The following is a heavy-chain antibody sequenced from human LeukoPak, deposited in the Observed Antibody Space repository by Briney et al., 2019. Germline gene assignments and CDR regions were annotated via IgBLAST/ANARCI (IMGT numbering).Heavy chain of an antibody. Sequence: TGGSLRLSCAASGFTFSDYYMSWIRQAPGKGLEWVSYISSSGSTIYYADSVKGRFTISRDNAKNSLYLQMNSLRAEDTAVYYCAKRFDSSGWDTYYYYYYGMDVWGQGTTVTVSS. D-gene: IGHD6-19*01. CDR2: ISSSGSTI. CDR3: AKRFDSSGWDTYYYYYYGMDV. V-gene: IGHV3-11*01. J-gene: IGHJ6*02. CDR1: GFTFSDYY.